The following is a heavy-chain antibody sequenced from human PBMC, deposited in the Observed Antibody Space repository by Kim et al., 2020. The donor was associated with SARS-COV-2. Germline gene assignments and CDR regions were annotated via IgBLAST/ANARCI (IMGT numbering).Heavy chain of an antibody. D-gene: IGHD1-26*01. CDR3: ARARRGIVGDAFDY. Sequence: SETLSLTCTVSGGSISSGGYYWSWIRQHPGKGLEWIGYIYYSGSTYYNPSLKSRVTISVDTSKNQFSLKLSSVTAADTAVYYCARARRGIVGDAFDYWGQGTMVTVSS. CDR1: GGSISSGGYY. CDR2: IYYSGST. J-gene: IGHJ3*01. V-gene: IGHV4-31*03.